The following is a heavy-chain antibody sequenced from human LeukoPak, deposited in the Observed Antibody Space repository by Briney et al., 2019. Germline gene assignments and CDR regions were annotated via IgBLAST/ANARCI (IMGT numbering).Heavy chain of an antibody. CDR3: ARGWVPSDITLK. V-gene: IGHV3-74*01. D-gene: IGHD3-22*01. Sequence: PGGSLRLSCAASGFTFSSYWTHWVRQAPGKGLVWVSRINSDESDTNYADSVKGRFTISRDNARNTVYLQMNSLRAEDTAVYYCARGWVPSDITLKWGQGTMVTVSS. CDR2: INSDESDT. CDR1: GFTFSSYW. J-gene: IGHJ3*01.